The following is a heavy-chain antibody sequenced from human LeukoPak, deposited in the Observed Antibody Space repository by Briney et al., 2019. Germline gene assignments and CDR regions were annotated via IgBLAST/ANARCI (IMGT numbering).Heavy chain of an antibody. D-gene: IGHD1-1*01. CDR1: GYSSSSGYY. V-gene: IGHV4-38-2*01. J-gene: IGHJ4*02. Sequence: SETLSLXCAVSGYSSSSGYYWGWIRQPPGEGLAWIGSIYHSGSTYYNPSLKSRVTISVDTSKNQFSLKLSSVTAADTAVYYCARRRKNDVLDYWGQGTLVTVSS. CDR3: ARRRKNDVLDY. CDR2: IYHSGST.